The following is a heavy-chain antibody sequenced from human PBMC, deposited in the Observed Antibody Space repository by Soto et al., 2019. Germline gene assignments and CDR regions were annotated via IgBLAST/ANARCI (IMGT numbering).Heavy chain of an antibody. V-gene: IGHV3-7*03. CDR2: IKEDGSEK. CDR3: ARDEGGVGYYTGPYYYGMDV. CDR1: GFTFTKYW. J-gene: IGHJ6*02. D-gene: IGHD3-3*01. Sequence: PGGSLRLSCTASGFTFTKYWMNWVRQAPGKGLEWLANIKEDGSEKFYADSVKGRFTISRDNAQNSVYLQMNSLRAEDTAVYYCARDEGGVGYYTGPYYYGMDVWGQGTTVTVSS.